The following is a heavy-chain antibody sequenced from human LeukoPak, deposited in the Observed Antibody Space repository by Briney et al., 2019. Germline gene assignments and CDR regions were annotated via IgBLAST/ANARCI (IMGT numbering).Heavy chain of an antibody. CDR1: GYTFTSYA. CDR3: ARATYSSGWYFDY. J-gene: IGHJ4*02. Sequence: GPVKVPCKTSGYTFTSYAMNWVRQAPGQGLEWMGWINTNTGNPTYAQGFTGRFVFSLDTSVSTAYLQISSLKAEDTAVYYCARATYSSGWYFDYWGQGTLVTVSS. V-gene: IGHV7-4-1*02. CDR2: INTNTGNP. D-gene: IGHD6-19*01.